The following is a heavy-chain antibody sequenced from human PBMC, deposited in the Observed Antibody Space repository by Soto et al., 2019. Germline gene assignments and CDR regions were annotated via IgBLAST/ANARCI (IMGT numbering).Heavy chain of an antibody. J-gene: IGHJ6*02. Sequence: GGSLRLSCAASGFTVSTDWMYWVRQAPGKGLEWVSVIRSGGNTCYADSVEGRFTISRDNSKNTVYLQMNSLRAEDTAVYYCVRENYYYGMDVWGQGTTVTVSS. V-gene: IGHV3-66*01. CDR2: IRSGGNT. CDR3: VRENYYYGMDV. CDR1: GFTVSTDW.